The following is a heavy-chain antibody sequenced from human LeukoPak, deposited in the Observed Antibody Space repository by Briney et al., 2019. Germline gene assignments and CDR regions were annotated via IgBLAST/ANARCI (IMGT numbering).Heavy chain of an antibody. CDR2: INPNSGGT. J-gene: IGHJ4*02. D-gene: IGHD5-18*01. CDR1: GYTFTGYY. Sequence: GASVKVSCKASGYTFTGYYMHWVRQAPGQGLEWMGRINPNSGGTNYAQKFQGRVTMTRDTSISTAYMERSRLRSDDTAVYYCARRTLDTAMATYFDYWGQGTLVTVSS. CDR3: ARRTLDTAMATYFDY. V-gene: IGHV1-2*02.